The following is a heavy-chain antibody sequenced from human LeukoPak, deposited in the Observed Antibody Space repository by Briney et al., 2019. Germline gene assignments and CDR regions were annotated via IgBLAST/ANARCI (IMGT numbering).Heavy chain of an antibody. CDR2: ITGITGST. CDR3: AKHLNLDYDY. J-gene: IGHJ4*02. CDR1: GFTFSSYA. Sequence: PGGSLRLSCAASGFTFSSYAMNWVRQAPGKGLEWVSSITGITGSTYYADSVKGRFTISRDNSKNTLYLQMNSLRAEDTVVYYCAKHLNLDYDYWGQGTLVTVSS. D-gene: IGHD3/OR15-3a*01. V-gene: IGHV3-23*01.